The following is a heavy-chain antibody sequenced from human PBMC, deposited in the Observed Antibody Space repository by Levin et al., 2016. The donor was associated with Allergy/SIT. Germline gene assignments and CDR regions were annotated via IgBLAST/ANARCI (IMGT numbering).Heavy chain of an antibody. Sequence: WVRQAPGQGLEWMGWINPNSGGTNYAQKFQGRVTMTRDTSISTAYMELSSLRSEDTAVYYCARELIAAAGTCYFDYWGQGTLVTVSS. CDR3: ARELIAAAGTCYFDY. D-gene: IGHD6-13*01. CDR2: INPNSGGT. J-gene: IGHJ4*02. V-gene: IGHV1-2*02.